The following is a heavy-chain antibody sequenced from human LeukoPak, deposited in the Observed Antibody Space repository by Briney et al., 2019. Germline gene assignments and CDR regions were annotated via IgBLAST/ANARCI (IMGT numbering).Heavy chain of an antibody. CDR1: EFTFSSYS. CDR3: AVGFGSSVDY. V-gene: IGHV3-21*01. CDR2: ISSSSSYI. J-gene: IGHJ4*02. D-gene: IGHD3-16*01. Sequence: GGSLRLSCAASEFTFSSYSMNWVRQAPGKGLEWVSSISSSSSYIYYADSVRGRFTISRDNAKNSLYLQMNSLRAEDTAVYYCAVGFGSSVDYWGQGTLVTVSS.